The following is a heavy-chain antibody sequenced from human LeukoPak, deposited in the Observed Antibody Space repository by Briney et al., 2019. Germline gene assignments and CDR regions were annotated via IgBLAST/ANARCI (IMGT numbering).Heavy chain of an antibody. CDR3: ARDGRYYYDSSGYWSSSPTQGPGDYYMDV. D-gene: IGHD3-22*01. CDR1: GYTFTIYY. Sequence: GAPVKVSCKASGYTFTIYYMHWVRQAPGQRLEWMGIINPSGGSTSYAQKFQGRVTMTRDTSTSTVYMELSSLRSEDTAVYYCARDGRYYYDSSGYWSSSPTQGPGDYYMDVWGKGTTVTISS. J-gene: IGHJ6*03. CDR2: INPSGGST. V-gene: IGHV1-46*01.